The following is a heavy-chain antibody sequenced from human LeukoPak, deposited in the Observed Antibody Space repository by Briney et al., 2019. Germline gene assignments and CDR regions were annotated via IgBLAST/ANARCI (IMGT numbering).Heavy chain of an antibody. J-gene: IGHJ4*02. Sequence: GGSLRLSCAASGFTFSSYSMNWVRQAPGKGLEWVSSISSSSSYIYYADSVKGRFTISRDNAKNSLYLQMNSLRAEDTAAYYCARDLIFCSGGSCYSGLWDYWGQGTLVTVSS. V-gene: IGHV3-21*01. CDR2: ISSSSSYI. CDR1: GFTFSSYS. CDR3: ARDLIFCSGGSCYSGLWDY. D-gene: IGHD2-15*01.